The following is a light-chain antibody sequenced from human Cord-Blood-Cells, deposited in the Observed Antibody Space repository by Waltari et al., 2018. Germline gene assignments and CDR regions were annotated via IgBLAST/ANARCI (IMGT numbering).Light chain of an antibody. V-gene: IGLV2-8*01. Sequence: QSALTQPPSASGSPGQSVTISCTGTSSDVGGYNYVPWYQQHPGKPPKLRIYEVSKRPSGVPDRFAGSKSGNTASLTVSGLQAEDEADYYCSSYAGSNNFVFGTGTKVTVL. CDR1: SSDVGGYNY. CDR3: SSYAGSNNFV. J-gene: IGLJ1*01. CDR2: EVS.